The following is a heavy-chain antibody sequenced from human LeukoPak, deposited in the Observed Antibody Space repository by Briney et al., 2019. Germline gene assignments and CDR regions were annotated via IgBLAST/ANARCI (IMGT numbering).Heavy chain of an antibody. V-gene: IGHV4-59*01. CDR3: ARGYYDFWSGYPAFDY. J-gene: IGHJ4*02. CDR2: IYYSGST. CDR1: GGSFSGYY. Sequence: SETLSLTCAVYGGSFSGYYWSWIRQPPGKALEWIGYIYYSGSTNYNPSLKSRVTISVDTSKNQFSLKLSSVTAADTAVYYCARGYYDFWSGYPAFDYWGQGTLVTVSS. D-gene: IGHD3-3*01.